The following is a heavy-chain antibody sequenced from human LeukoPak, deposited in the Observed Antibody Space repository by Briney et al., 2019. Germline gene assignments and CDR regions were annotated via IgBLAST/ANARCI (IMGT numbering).Heavy chain of an antibody. V-gene: IGHV1-2*02. D-gene: IGHD3-10*01. CDR2: INPNSGGT. Sequence: GASVKVSCKASGYTFIGYYMHWVRQAPGHGLEWMGWINPNSGGTNYAQKFQGRVTMTRDTSISTAYMELSRLKSDDTAVYYCATAYGSGTDFYYWGQGTPVTVSS. CDR3: ATAYGSGTDFYY. J-gene: IGHJ4*02. CDR1: GYTFIGYY.